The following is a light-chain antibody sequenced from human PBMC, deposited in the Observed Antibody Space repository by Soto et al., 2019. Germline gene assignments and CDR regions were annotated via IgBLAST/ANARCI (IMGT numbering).Light chain of an antibody. Sequence: QSALTQPASVSGSPGQSITISCTGTSSDVGGYKYVSWYEQHPGEAPKLILYDVSNRPSGVSNRFSGSKSGNTASLTISGLQAEDEADYYCCSYAGSYTFWVFGGGTKVTVL. CDR3: CSYAGSYTFWV. CDR1: SSDVGGYKY. V-gene: IGLV2-14*03. CDR2: DVS. J-gene: IGLJ3*02.